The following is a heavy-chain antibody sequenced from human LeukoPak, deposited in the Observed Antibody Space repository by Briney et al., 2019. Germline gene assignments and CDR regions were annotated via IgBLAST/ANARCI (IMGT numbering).Heavy chain of an antibody. CDR2: ISSSSSYI. Sequence: GGSLRLSCAASGFTFSSYSMNWVRQAPGKGLEWVSSISSSSSYIYYADSVKGRFTISRDNAKNSLYLQMNSLRAEDTAVYYCASLTSYGPTDYWGQGTLVTVSS. J-gene: IGHJ4*02. D-gene: IGHD5-18*01. V-gene: IGHV3-21*01. CDR1: GFTFSSYS. CDR3: ASLTSYGPTDY.